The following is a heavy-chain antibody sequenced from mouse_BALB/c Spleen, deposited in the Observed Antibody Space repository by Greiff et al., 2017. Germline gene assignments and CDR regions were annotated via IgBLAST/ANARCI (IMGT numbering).Heavy chain of an antibody. CDR1: GFSLTRYG. Sequence: QVQLQQSGPGLVQPSQSLSITCTVSGFSLTRYGVHWVRQSPGKGLEWLGVIWSGGSTDYNAAFISRLSISKDNSKSQVFFKMNSLQANDTAIYYCARKKETGPYDAMDYWGQGTSVTVSS. CDR2: IWSGGST. V-gene: IGHV2-2*02. D-gene: IGHD4-1*01. CDR3: ARKKETGPYDAMDY. J-gene: IGHJ4*01.